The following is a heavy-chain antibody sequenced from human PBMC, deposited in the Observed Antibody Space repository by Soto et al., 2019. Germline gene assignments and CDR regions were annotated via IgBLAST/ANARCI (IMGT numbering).Heavy chain of an antibody. CDR1: GYTFTNYG. Sequence: GASXKVSCKASGYTFTNYGVHXVRQAPGQRLEWMGWINAGSGNTKYSQKFQGRVTITRDTSASTAYMELSSLRSEDTAVYYCARSRQQLVNFDYWGQGTLVTVSS. V-gene: IGHV1-3*01. J-gene: IGHJ4*02. CDR2: INAGSGNT. D-gene: IGHD6-13*01. CDR3: ARSRQQLVNFDY.